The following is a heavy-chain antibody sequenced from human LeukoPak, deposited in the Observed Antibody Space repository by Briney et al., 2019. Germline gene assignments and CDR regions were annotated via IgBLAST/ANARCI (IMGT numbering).Heavy chain of an antibody. CDR2: INPSGGST. Sequence: ASVKVSCKASGYTLTSYNMHWVRQAPGQGLEWMGIINPSGGSTSYAQRFQGRLTVSRDTSTSTVYMELSSLTSEDTAAYYCARGASGGTGDWFDLWGQGTLVTVSS. J-gene: IGHJ5*02. V-gene: IGHV1-46*01. D-gene: IGHD3-10*01. CDR1: GYTLTSYN. CDR3: ARGASGGTGDWFDL.